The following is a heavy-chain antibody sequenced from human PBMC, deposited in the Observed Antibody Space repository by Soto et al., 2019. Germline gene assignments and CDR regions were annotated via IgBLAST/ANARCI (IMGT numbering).Heavy chain of an antibody. Sequence: QVQLVQSGAELKKPGASAKVSCKASGYIFTSYGISWVRQAPGQGLEWMAWISVDSGNTNYAQNFQGRVTMTTDTAASTAHMELRSLRSDDTAVYYCARFNGSGRNYYMVVWGKGTTVIVSS. CDR2: ISVDSGNT. J-gene: IGHJ6*03. D-gene: IGHD3-10*01. CDR1: GYIFTSYG. V-gene: IGHV1-18*01. CDR3: ARFNGSGRNYYMVV.